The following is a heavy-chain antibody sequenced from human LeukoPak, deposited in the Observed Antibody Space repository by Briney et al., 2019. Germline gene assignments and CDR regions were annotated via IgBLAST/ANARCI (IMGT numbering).Heavy chain of an antibody. V-gene: IGHV1-2*02. CDR2: INPNSGGT. CDR3: ARDLLGYYDSSGSSDY. J-gene: IGHJ4*02. CDR1: GYTFTGYY. Sequence: ASVKVSCKASGYTFTGYYMHCVRQAPGQGLEWMGGINPNSGGTNYAQKFQGRVTMTRDTSISTAYMELSRLRSDDTAVYYCARDLLGYYDSSGSSDYWGQGTLVTVSS. D-gene: IGHD3-22*01.